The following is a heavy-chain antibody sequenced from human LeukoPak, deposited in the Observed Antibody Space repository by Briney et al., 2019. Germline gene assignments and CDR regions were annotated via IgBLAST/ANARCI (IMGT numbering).Heavy chain of an antibody. D-gene: IGHD4-23*01. CDR1: DFSFITYA. V-gene: IGHV3-23*01. CDR3: AKSRLVVTAFDS. J-gene: IGHJ4*02. Sequence: PGGSLRLSCAGSDFSFITYAMSWVRQAPGKGLQWVSTISGRGDATYYADSVKGRFTISRDNSKNTLYLQFNSLRAEDTAVYYCAKSRLVVTAFDSWGQGTLVTVSS. CDR2: ISGRGDAT.